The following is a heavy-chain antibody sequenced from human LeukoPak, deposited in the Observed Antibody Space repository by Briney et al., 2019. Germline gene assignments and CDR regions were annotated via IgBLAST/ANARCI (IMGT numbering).Heavy chain of an antibody. CDR3: ARDLSSVEKDSSYYYDSSGDYFDY. J-gene: IGHJ4*02. V-gene: IGHV1-46*01. Sequence: GASVKVSCKASGYTFTSYYMHWVRQAPGQGLEWIGIINPSGGSTSYAQKFQGRVTMTRDTSTSTVYMELSSLRSEDTAVYYCARDLSSVEKDSSYYYDSSGDYFDYWGQGTLVTVSS. CDR2: INPSGGST. D-gene: IGHD3-22*01. CDR1: GYTFTSYY.